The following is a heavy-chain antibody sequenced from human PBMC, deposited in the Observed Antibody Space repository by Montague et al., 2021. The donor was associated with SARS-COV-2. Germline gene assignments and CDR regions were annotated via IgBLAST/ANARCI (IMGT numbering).Heavy chain of an antibody. CDR1: GGSISSYY. J-gene: IGHJ6*02. Sequence: SETLSLTCTVSGGSISSYYWSWIRQPPGKGLEWIGYIYYSGSTNYNPSLKSRVTISVDTSKNQFSLKLSSVTAADTAVYYCARGDVAVVAANDYYYGMDVWGQRTTVTVSS. V-gene: IGHV4-59*01. CDR3: ARGDVAVVAANDYYYGMDV. CDR2: IYYSGST. D-gene: IGHD2-15*01.